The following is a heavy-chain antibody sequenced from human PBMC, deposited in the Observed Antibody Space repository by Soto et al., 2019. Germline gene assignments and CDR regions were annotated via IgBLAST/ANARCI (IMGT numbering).Heavy chain of an antibody. CDR2: ISISKGKT. D-gene: IGHD5-12*01. CDR3: ARKGYIGNFGLDV. V-gene: IGHV1-18*01. Sequence: QVQLVQSGAEVKRPGASVKVSCKASGYTFRNYDVAWVRRAAGHGLEWMGWISISKGKTYYQESLQGRVTMTMDTGTTTAYMEVRSLRSDDTAGYYCARKGYIGNFGLDVWGQGTTVTVSS. CDR1: GYTFRNYD. J-gene: IGHJ6*02.